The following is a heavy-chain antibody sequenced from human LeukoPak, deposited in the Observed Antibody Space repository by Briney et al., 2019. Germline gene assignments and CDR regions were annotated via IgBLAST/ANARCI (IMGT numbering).Heavy chain of an antibody. Sequence: GGSLRLSCADSGFTFSSYSMNWVRQAPGKGLEWVSYISSSSSTIYYADSVKGRFTISRDNAKKSLYLQMNSLRAEDTAVYYCAREVPNYYGMDVWGEGTTVTVSS. CDR2: ISSSSSTI. V-gene: IGHV3-48*01. J-gene: IGHJ6*04. CDR3: AREVPNYYGMDV. CDR1: GFTFSSYS.